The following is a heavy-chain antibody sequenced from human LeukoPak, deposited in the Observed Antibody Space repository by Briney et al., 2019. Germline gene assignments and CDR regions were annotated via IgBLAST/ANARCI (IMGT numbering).Heavy chain of an antibody. Sequence: GGSLRLSCAASGFTFSSYSMNCVRQAPGEGLEWVSYISSSSSTIYYADSVKGRFTISRDNAKSSLYLQMNSLRAEDTAVSHCARNTAAIVLRYFYFSMAAWGKGTTVPVPP. CDR3: ARNTAAIVLRYFYFSMAA. J-gene: IGHJ6*04. V-gene: IGHV3-48*04. D-gene: IGHD2-2*02. CDR2: ISSSSSTI. CDR1: GFTFSSYS.